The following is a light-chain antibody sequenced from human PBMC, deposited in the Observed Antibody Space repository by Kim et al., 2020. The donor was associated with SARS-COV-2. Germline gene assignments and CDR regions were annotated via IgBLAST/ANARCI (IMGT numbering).Light chain of an antibody. J-gene: IGKJ5*01. Sequence: PGERATTSCRASQSVKSNLAWYQQKPGQAPRLLMSGASTRATGVPARFSGSGSGTEFTLTISNLQSEDIAVYYCQQYNDWPPVTFGQGTRLEIK. CDR2: GAS. V-gene: IGKV3-15*01. CDR1: QSVKSN. CDR3: QQYNDWPPVT.